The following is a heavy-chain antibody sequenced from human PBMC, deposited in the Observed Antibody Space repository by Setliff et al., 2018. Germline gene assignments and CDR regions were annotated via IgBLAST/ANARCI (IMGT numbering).Heavy chain of an antibody. CDR3: ARDQWVRSPPLYFSYSMDV. J-gene: IGHJ6*02. CDR1: GGSIINSYY. CDR2: ISTSGST. Sequence: SETLSLTCTVSGGSIINSYYWSWIRQPAGKGLEWIGRISTSGSTNYNPSLKSRVTVSLDTSKNQFSLKLTSMTAADTAVYYCARDQWVRSPPLYFSYSMDVWGQGTTGTV. D-gene: IGHD5-12*01. V-gene: IGHV4-4*07.